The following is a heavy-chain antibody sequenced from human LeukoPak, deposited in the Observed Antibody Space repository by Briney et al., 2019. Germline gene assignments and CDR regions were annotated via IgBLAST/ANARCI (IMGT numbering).Heavy chain of an antibody. V-gene: IGHV1-24*01. Sequence: ASVKVSCKVSGYTLTELSMHWVRQAPGKGLEWMGGFDPEDGETVYAQQFQGRVSMTEDTSTDTAYMELSSLRSEDTAVYYCAQLTNSSSLRERFDPWGQGTLVTVSS. D-gene: IGHD6-13*01. CDR2: FDPEDGET. CDR3: AQLTNSSSLRERFDP. CDR1: GYTLTELS. J-gene: IGHJ5*02.